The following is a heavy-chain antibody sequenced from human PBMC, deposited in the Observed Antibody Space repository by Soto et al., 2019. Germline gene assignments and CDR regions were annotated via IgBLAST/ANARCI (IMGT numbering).Heavy chain of an antibody. CDR3: ARDAGYSSSWFRLDAFDI. D-gene: IGHD6-13*01. V-gene: IGHV1-3*01. Sequence: ASVKVSCKASGYTFTSYAMHWVRQAPGQRLEWMGWINAGNGNTKYSQKLQGRVTITRDTSASTAYMELSSLISEDTAVYYFARDAGYSSSWFRLDAFDIWGQGTMVTVSS. CDR1: GYTFTSYA. CDR2: INAGNGNT. J-gene: IGHJ3*02.